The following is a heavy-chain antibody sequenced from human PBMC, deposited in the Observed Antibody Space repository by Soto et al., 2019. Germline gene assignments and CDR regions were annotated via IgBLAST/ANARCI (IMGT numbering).Heavy chain of an antibody. CDR2: ISAYNGNT. D-gene: IGHD2-15*01. J-gene: IGHJ5*02. CDR3: ARADIPDNWFDP. Sequence: QVQLVQSGAEVKRPGASVKVSCKASGYTFSNYGITWVRQAPGQGLEWMGWISAYNGNTNYEQKFQGRVTMTTDASTSTAYMELRSLRSDDTAVDFCARADIPDNWFDPWGQGTLVTVSS. V-gene: IGHV1-18*04. CDR1: GYTFSNYG.